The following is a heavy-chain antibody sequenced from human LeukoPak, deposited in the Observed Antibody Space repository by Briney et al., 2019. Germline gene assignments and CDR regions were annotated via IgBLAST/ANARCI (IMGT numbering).Heavy chain of an antibody. Sequence: SETLSLTCTVSGGSVSSTSHYWGWIRQPPGKGLEWIGSIYYSGSTYYNPSLKSRVTISVDTSKNQFSLKLTSATAADTAVYYCARGDDYKSTLFDYWGQGTLVTVSS. CDR1: GGSVSSTSHY. J-gene: IGHJ4*02. CDR2: IYYSGST. CDR3: ARGDDYKSTLFDY. D-gene: IGHD5-12*01. V-gene: IGHV4-39*07.